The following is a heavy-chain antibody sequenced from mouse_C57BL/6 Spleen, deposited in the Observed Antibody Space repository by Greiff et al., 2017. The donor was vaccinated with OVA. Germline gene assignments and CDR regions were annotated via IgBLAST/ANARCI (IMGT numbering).Heavy chain of an antibody. CDR2: ISYDGSN. D-gene: IGHD1-1*01. V-gene: IGHV3-6*01. CDR1: GYSITRGYY. J-gene: IGHJ2*01. CDR3: AREGDITTVEDYFDY. Sequence: ESGPGLVKPSQSLSLTCSVPGYSITRGYYWNWIRQFPGNKLEWMGYISYDGSNNYNPSLKNRISITRDTSKNQFFLKLNSVTTEDTATYYCAREGDITTVEDYFDYWGQGTTLTVSS.